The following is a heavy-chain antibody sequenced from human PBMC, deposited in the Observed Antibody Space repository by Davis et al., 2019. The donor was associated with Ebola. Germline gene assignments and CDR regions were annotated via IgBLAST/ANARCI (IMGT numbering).Heavy chain of an antibody. CDR1: GYSFISHD. J-gene: IGHJ3*02. V-gene: IGHV1-8*01. D-gene: IGHD4-23*01. CDR3: ARDHPGPQTLDI. CDR2: MSPNTGNT. Sequence: ASVKVSCKASGYSFISHDINWVRKASGQRHEWMGWMSPNTGNTGLEQKFQGRLTMTRDRSISTAYMELSSLTHDDTAVYYCARDHPGPQTLDIWGQGTVITVSS.